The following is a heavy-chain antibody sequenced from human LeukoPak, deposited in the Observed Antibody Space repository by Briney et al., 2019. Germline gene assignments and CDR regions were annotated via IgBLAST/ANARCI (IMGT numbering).Heavy chain of an antibody. J-gene: IGHJ4*02. CDR1: GLNVTYNY. D-gene: IGHD4-17*01. CDR2: ITSTGTTI. V-gene: IGHV3-11*04. CDR3: ARGGINYGFDY. Sequence: PGGSLRLSCAASGLNVTYNYMNWVRQAPGKGLEWLSYITSTGTTIYYADSVRGRFTISRHNAKSSLYLQMDSLRAEDTAVYYCARGGINYGFDYWGQGTLVTVSS.